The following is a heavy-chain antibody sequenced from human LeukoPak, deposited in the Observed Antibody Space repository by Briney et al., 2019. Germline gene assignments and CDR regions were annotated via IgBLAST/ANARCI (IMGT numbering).Heavy chain of an antibody. Sequence: PSETLSLTCAVYGGSFSGYYWSWIRQPPGKGLEWIGEINHSGSTNYNPSLKSRVTISVDTSKNQFSLNLRSVTAADTAVYYCTGGSGWYRRLDYWGQGTLVTVSS. CDR2: INHSGST. V-gene: IGHV4-34*01. D-gene: IGHD6-19*01. CDR1: GGSFSGYY. J-gene: IGHJ4*02. CDR3: TGGSGWYRRLDY.